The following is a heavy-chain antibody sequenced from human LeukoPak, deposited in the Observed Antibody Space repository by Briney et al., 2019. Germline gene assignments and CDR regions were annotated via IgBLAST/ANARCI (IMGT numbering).Heavy chain of an antibody. Sequence: PGGSLRLSCVASGFTFSSYSMNWVRQAPGKGLEWVSSISSSSSYIYYADSVKGRFTISRDNAKNTLYLQMNSLRAEDTAVYYCARVVVRGVFDYWGQGTLVTVSS. CDR2: ISSSSSYI. D-gene: IGHD3-10*01. J-gene: IGHJ4*02. CDR3: ARVVVRGVFDY. V-gene: IGHV3-21*01. CDR1: GFTFSSYS.